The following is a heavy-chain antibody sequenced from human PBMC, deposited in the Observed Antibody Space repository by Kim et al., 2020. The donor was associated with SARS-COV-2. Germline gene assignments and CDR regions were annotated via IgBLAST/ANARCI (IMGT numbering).Heavy chain of an antibody. Sequence: SETLSLTCTVSGGSISSYYWSWIRQPPGKGLEWIGYIYYSGSTNYNPSLKSRVTISVDTSKNQFSLKLSSVTAADTAMYYCARVMSTATFDYWGQGSLVT. CDR1: GGSISSYY. J-gene: IGHJ4*02. CDR3: ARVMSTATFDY. CDR2: IYYSGST. D-gene: IGHD6-25*01. V-gene: IGHV4-59*01.